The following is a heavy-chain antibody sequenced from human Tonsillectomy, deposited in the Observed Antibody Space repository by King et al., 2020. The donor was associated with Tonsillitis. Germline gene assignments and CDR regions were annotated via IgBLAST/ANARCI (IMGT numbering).Heavy chain of an antibody. CDR3: ASPSVDITTIWGFYY. V-gene: IGHV3-30*04. CDR2: ISYDGSST. J-gene: IGHJ4*02. CDR1: GFTFSSYA. Sequence: QLVQSGGGVVQPGRSLRLSCAASGFTFSSYAMHWVRQAPGKGLEWVSLISYDGSSTYYTDSVKGRFTISRDDSKNTLYLQMNSLRTDDTAIYYCASPSVDITTIWGFYYWGQGTLVTVSS. D-gene: IGHD5-24*01.